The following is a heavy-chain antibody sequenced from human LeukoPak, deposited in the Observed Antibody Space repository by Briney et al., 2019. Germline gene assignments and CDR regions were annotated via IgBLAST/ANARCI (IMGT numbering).Heavy chain of an antibody. J-gene: IGHJ4*02. V-gene: IGHV4-59*01. CDR1: GGSISSYY. D-gene: IGHD6-6*01. CDR2: IYYSGST. CDR3: ARDGSGGSSAALDY. Sequence: SETLSLTCTVSGGSISSYYWSWLRQPPGKGLEWIGYIYYSGSTNYNLSLKSRVTISVDTSKNQFSLKLSSVTAADTAVYYCARDGSGGSSAALDYWGQGTLVTVSS.